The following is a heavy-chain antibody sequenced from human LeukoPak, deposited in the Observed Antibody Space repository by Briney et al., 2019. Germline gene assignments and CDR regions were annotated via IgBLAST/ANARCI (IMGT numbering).Heavy chain of an antibody. CDR2: INPNSGGT. J-gene: IGHJ4*02. D-gene: IGHD4-17*01. CDR1: GYTFTGYY. V-gene: IGHV1-2*02. CDR3: ARRKKDYGDYSFDY. Sequence: ASVKVSCKASGYTFTGYYMHWVRQAPGQGLEWMGWINPNSGGTDYAQKFQGRVTMTRDTSISTAYMELSRLRSDDTAVYYCARRKKDYGDYSFDYWGQGTLVTVSS.